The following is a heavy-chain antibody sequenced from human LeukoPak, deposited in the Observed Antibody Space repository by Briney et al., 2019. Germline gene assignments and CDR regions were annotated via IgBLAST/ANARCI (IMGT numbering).Heavy chain of an antibody. J-gene: IGHJ4*02. CDR3: AKDQYYYDSSGYSLDY. Sequence: GGSLRLSCAASGFTFSSYAMSWVRQAPGKGLEWVSSISGSGGSTYYADSVKGLFTISRENSKNTLYRQMNSLRAEDTGVYYCAKDQYYYDSSGYSLDYWGQGTLVTVSS. D-gene: IGHD3-22*01. CDR1: GFTFSSYA. CDR2: ISGSGGST. V-gene: IGHV3-23*01.